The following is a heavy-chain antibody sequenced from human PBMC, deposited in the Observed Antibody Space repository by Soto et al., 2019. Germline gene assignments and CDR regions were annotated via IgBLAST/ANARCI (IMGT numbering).Heavy chain of an antibody. CDR3: ARAYLRFFPTTNWFDP. D-gene: IGHD5-12*01. CDR1: GGSFSGYY. Sequence: SETLSLTCAVYGGSFSGYYWSWIRQPPGKGLEWIGEINHSGSTNYNPSLKSRVTISVDTSKNQFSLKLSSVTAADTAVYYCARAYLRFFPTTNWFDPWGQGTLVTVSS. CDR2: INHSGST. V-gene: IGHV4-34*01. J-gene: IGHJ5*02.